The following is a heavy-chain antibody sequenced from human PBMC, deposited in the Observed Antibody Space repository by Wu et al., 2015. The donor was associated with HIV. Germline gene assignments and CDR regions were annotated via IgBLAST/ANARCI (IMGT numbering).Heavy chain of an antibody. V-gene: IGHV1-18*01. D-gene: IGHD3-22*01. CDR1: GYTFTSYG. CDR2: ISAYNGNT. J-gene: IGHJ1*01. CDR3: AREDYYDSSGYSLAGYFQH. Sequence: QVQLVQSGAEVKKPGASVKVSCKASGYTFTSYGISWVRQAPGQGLEWMGWISAYNGNTNYAQKLQGRVTMTTDTSTSTAYMELRSLRSDDTAVYYCAREDYYDSSGYSLAGYFQHWGQGTLVTVSS.